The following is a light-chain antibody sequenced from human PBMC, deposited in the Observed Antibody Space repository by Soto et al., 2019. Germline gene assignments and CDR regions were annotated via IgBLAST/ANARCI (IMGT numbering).Light chain of an antibody. Sequence: DIQLTQSPSFLSASVGDRVTITCRASQGVSNYLAWYQQNPGTVPKLLIYAASTLQSGVPSRFSGSGSGAEFTLTISSLQPEDFATYYCQQFKSFPITFGGGTKVDIK. CDR1: QGVSNY. CDR3: QQFKSFPIT. V-gene: IGKV1-9*01. CDR2: AAS. J-gene: IGKJ4*01.